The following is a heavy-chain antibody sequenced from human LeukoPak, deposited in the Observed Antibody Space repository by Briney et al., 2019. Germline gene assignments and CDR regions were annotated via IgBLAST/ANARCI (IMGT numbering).Heavy chain of an antibody. CDR2: IYYSGST. Sequence: SETLSLTCTVSGGSISSSSYYWGWIRQPPGKGLEWIGSIYYSGSTYYNPSLKSRVTISVDTSKNQFSLKLSSVTAADTAVYYCARSLRFLEWPYYFDYWGQGTLVTVSS. D-gene: IGHD3-3*01. J-gene: IGHJ4*02. CDR3: ARSLRFLEWPYYFDY. CDR1: GGSISSSSYY. V-gene: IGHV4-39*01.